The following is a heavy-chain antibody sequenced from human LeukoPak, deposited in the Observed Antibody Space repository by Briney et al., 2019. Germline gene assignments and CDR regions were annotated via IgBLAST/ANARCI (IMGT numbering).Heavy chain of an antibody. CDR1: GGSVNSGNYY. J-gene: IGHJ4*02. D-gene: IGHD6-6*01. CDR2: IYYSGTT. V-gene: IGHV4-61*01. Sequence: SETLSLTCTVSGGSVNSGNYYWSWIRQPPGKGLEWIGYIYYSGTTNYNPSLKSRVTISVDTSKNQFSLKLSSVTAADTAVYYCARKLYRSSIDYWGQGTLVTVSS. CDR3: ARKLYRSSIDY.